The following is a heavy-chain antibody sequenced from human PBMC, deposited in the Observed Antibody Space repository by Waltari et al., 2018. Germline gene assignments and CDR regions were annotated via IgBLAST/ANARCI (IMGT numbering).Heavy chain of an antibody. CDR3: AKDGAMSIAASY. V-gene: IGHV3-23*01. D-gene: IGHD6-6*01. Sequence: EVQLLESGGGLVQPGGSLRLSCAASGFTFSSYAMSWVSQAPGKGLEWVSAISGSGGSTYYADSVKGRFTISRDNSKNTLYLQMNSLRAEDTAVYYCAKDGAMSIAASYWGQGTLVTVSS. J-gene: IGHJ4*02. CDR1: GFTFSSYA. CDR2: ISGSGGST.